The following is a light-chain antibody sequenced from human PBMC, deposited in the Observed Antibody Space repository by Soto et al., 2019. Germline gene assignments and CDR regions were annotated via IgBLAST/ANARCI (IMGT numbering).Light chain of an antibody. CDR2: DVS. CDR1: ISDVGGYNY. Sequence: QSALTQPASVSGSPGQSITISCTGTISDVGGYNYVSWYQQHPGKAPKLMIYDVSNRPSGVSNRFSGSKSGNTASLTISGLQAEDEADYYCCSYTSSSTLVFGGGTKLTVL. J-gene: IGLJ2*01. CDR3: CSYTSSSTLV. V-gene: IGLV2-14*01.